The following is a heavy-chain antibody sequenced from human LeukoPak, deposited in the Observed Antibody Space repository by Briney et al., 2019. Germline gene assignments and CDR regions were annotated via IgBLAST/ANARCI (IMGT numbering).Heavy chain of an antibody. CDR1: GFTFSSYG. V-gene: IGHV3-33*01. D-gene: IGHD3-3*01. CDR2: IWYDGSNK. CDR3: ARDKGRFQAYYYGMDV. Sequence: GGPLRLSCAASGFTFSSYGMHWVRQAPGKGLEWVAVIWYDGSNKYYADSVKGRFTISRDNSKNTLYLQMNSLRAEDTAVYYCARDKGRFQAYYYGMDVWGQGTTVTVSS. J-gene: IGHJ6*02.